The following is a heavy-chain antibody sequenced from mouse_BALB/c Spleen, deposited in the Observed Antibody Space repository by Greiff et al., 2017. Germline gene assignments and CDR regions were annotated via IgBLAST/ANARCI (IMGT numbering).Heavy chain of an antibody. Sequence: EVKLQESGGGLVQPGGSRKLSCAASGFTFSDYGMAWVRQAPGKGPEWVAFISNLAYSIYYADTVTGRFTISRENAKNTLYLEMSSLRSEDTAMYYCARGDGYPYAMDYWGQGTSVTVSS. CDR3: ARGDGYPYAMDY. CDR2: ISNLAYSI. D-gene: IGHD2-3*01. CDR1: GFTFSDYG. V-gene: IGHV5-15*02. J-gene: IGHJ4*01.